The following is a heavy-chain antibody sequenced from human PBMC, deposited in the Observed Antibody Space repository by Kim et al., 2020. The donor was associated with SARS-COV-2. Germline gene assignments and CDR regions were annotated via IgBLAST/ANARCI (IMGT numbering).Heavy chain of an antibody. J-gene: IGHJ6*02. CDR1: GFTFSGYS. CDR2: ISGSSNTI. CDR3: ARDHYGSGSLDF. D-gene: IGHD3-10*01. Sequence: GGSLRLSCAASGFTFSGYSMNWVRQAPGKGLEWVSYISGSSNTIYYADSVKGRFTISRDNAKTSLYLQMNSLIDEDTAVYYCARDHYGSGSLDFWGQGPT. V-gene: IGHV3-48*02.